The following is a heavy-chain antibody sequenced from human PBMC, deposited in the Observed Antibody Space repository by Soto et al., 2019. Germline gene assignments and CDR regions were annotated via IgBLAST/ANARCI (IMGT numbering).Heavy chain of an antibody. V-gene: IGHV3-48*01. CDR2: INPRGLTK. D-gene: IGHD6-13*01. CDR1: GYSFDAYI. J-gene: IGHJ6*02. CDR3: ATWYGNHYFGLDV. Sequence: PGGSLRLSCAASGYSFDAYIMNWVRKAPGKGLEWVSSINPRGLTKFYADSVRGRFTISRDDASSSLFLQMNNLRAEDTAVYYCATWYGNHYFGLDVWGQGTTVTVSS.